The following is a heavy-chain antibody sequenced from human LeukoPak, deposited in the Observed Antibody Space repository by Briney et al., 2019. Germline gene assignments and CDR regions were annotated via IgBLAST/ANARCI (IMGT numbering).Heavy chain of an antibody. D-gene: IGHD3-22*01. CDR2: VNPNSGGT. CDR1: GYTFTGYY. CDR3: ASSPYYYDSSGRSPPDY. Sequence: GASVKVSCKASGYTFTGYYMHWVRQAPGQGLEWMGWVNPNSGGTNYAQKFQGRVTMTRDTSISTAYMELSRLRSDDTAVYYCASSPYYYDSSGRSPPDYWGQGTLVTVSS. V-gene: IGHV1-2*02. J-gene: IGHJ4*02.